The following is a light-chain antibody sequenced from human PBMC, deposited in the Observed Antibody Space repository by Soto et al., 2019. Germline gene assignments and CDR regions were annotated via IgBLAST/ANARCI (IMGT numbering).Light chain of an antibody. CDR3: QKYNSYSPLT. Sequence: DIQMTQSPSSLSASVGDRVTITCRASQSISSYLNWYQQKPGKAPKLLIYAASSLQSGVPSRFSGSGSGTDFTLTISSLQPEDFATYYCQKYNSYSPLTFGGGTKVDIK. CDR2: AAS. J-gene: IGKJ4*01. CDR1: QSISSY. V-gene: IGKV1-39*01.